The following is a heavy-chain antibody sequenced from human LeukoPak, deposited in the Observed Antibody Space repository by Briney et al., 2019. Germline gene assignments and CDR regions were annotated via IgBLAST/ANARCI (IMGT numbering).Heavy chain of an antibody. J-gene: IGHJ3*02. D-gene: IGHD5-24*01. Sequence: PGGSLRLSCAASGFTFDDYAMHWVRQAPGKGLEWVSGISWNSGSIGYADSVKGRFTISRDNAKNSLYLQMNSLRAEDTALYYCAKSTVEMAPNDAFDIWGRGTMVTVSS. CDR2: ISWNSGSI. CDR3: AKSTVEMAPNDAFDI. CDR1: GFTFDDYA. V-gene: IGHV3-9*01.